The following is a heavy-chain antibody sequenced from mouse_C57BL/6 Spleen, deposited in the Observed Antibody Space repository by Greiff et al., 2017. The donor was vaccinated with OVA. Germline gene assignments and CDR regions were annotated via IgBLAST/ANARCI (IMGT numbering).Heavy chain of an antibody. D-gene: IGHD2-3*01. CDR2: ISSGSSTI. J-gene: IGHJ4*01. CDR1: GFTFSDYG. CDR3: ARGDGYYVYYAMDY. Sequence: EVQLQESGGGLVKPGGSLKLSCAASGFTFSDYGMHWVRPAPEKGLEWVAYISSGSSTIYYADTVKGRFTISRDNAKNTLFLQMTSLRSEDTAMYYCARGDGYYVYYAMDYWGQGTSVTVSS. V-gene: IGHV5-17*01.